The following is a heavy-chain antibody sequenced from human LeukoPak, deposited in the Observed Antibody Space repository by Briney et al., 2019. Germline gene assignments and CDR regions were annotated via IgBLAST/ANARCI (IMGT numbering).Heavy chain of an antibody. Sequence: PSETLSLTCTVSGGSISSYYWSWIRQPPGKGLEWIGYIYYSGSTNYNPSPKSRVTISVDTSKNQFSLKLSSVTAADTAVYYCARKSRSSGGSCYDYWGQGTLVTVSS. CDR2: IYYSGST. J-gene: IGHJ4*02. CDR1: GGSISSYY. CDR3: ARKSRSSGGSCYDY. D-gene: IGHD2-15*01. V-gene: IGHV4-59*01.